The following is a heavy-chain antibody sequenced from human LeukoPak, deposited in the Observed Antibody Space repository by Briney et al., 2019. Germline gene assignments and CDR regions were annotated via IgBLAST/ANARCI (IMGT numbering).Heavy chain of an antibody. CDR2: IIPLFGTA. CDR3: ARGWLSETTVVTPYNY. J-gene: IGHJ4*02. Sequence: SVKVSCKASGYTFTSYYMHWVRQAPGQGLEWMGGIIPLFGTAHYPQKFQGRVTITADESTTTAYMELSSLRSEDTAVYYCARGWLSETTVVTPYNYWGQGTLVTVSS. D-gene: IGHD4-23*01. V-gene: IGHV1-69*13. CDR1: GYTFTSYY.